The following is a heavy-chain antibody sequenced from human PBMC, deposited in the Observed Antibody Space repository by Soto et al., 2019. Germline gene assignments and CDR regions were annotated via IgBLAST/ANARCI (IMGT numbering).Heavy chain of an antibody. D-gene: IGHD1-26*01. CDR1: GGTFSSYA. CDR2: IIPIFGTA. Sequence: SVKVSCKASGGTFSSYAISWVRQAPGQGLEWMGGIIPIFGTANYAQKFQGRVTITADESTSTAYMELSSLRSEDTAVYYCARVVRALELLDDFDIWGQGTMVTVSS. J-gene: IGHJ3*02. V-gene: IGHV1-69*13. CDR3: ARVVRALELLDDFDI.